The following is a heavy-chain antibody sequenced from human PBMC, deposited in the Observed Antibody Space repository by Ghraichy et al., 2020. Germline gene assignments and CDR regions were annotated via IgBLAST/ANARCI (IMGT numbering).Heavy chain of an antibody. Sequence: GSLRLSCAASGFTFSSYAMNWVRQAPGKGLEWVSYISSSSTTIYYADSVKGRFTISRDNAKNSLYLQMNSLRDEDTAVYYCARGGRGAARLGWFDPWGQGTLVTVSS. V-gene: IGHV3-48*02. CDR2: ISSSSTTI. CDR1: GFTFSSYA. CDR3: ARGGRGAARLGWFDP. D-gene: IGHD6-6*01. J-gene: IGHJ5*02.